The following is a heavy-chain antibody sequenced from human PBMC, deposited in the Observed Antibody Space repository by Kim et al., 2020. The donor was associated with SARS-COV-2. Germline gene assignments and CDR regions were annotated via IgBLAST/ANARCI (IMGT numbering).Heavy chain of an antibody. J-gene: IGHJ4*02. CDR2: IYYSGST. V-gene: IGHV4-39*01. D-gene: IGHD6-19*01. CDR1: GGSISSSSYY. CDR3: ARRSGWIDY. Sequence: SETLSLTCTVSGGSISSSSYYWGWIRQPPGKGLEWIGSIYYSGSTYYNPSLKSRVTISVDTSKNQFSLKLSSVTAADTAVYYCARRSGWIDYWGQGTLVTVSS.